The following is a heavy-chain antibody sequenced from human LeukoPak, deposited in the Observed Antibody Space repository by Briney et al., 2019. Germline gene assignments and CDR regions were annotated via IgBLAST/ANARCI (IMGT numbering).Heavy chain of an antibody. Sequence: GGSLRLSCAASGFTFSHVGMRWVRQAPGKGLEWVGRIKTKIDGGTTDYAAPVKGRFTISRDDSKNTLYLQINSLKTEDTAVYYCTTESYCSSTSCPGTFDFWGQGTLVTVSS. CDR3: TTESYCSSTSCPGTFDF. CDR2: IKTKIDGGTT. J-gene: IGHJ4*02. D-gene: IGHD2-2*01. V-gene: IGHV3-15*01. CDR1: GFTFSHVG.